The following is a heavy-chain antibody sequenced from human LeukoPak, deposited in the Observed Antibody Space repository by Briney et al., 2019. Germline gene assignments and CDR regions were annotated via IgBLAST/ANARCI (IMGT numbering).Heavy chain of an antibody. CDR3: ARERGGHDYGGYPSGYYYYMDA. V-gene: IGHV1-69*05. CDR1: GGTFSSYA. Sequence: GASVKVSCKASGGTFSSYAISWVRQAPGQGLEWMGGIIPIFGTANYAQKFQGRVTITTDESTSTAYMELSSLRSEDTAVYYCARERGGHDYGGYPSGYYYYMDAWGKGTTVTVSS. D-gene: IGHD4-23*01. J-gene: IGHJ6*03. CDR2: IIPIFGTA.